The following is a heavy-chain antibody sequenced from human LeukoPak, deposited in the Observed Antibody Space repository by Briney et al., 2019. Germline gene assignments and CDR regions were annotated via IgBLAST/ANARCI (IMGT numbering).Heavy chain of an antibody. CDR2: IYYSGST. Sequence: PSETLSLTCTVSGGSISSSSYYWGWLRQPPGKGLEWIGSIYYSGSTYYNPSLKSRVTISVDTSKNQFSLKLSSVTAADTAVYYCARHGVLSIASSFDYWGQGTLVTVSS. J-gene: IGHJ4*02. D-gene: IGHD2/OR15-2a*01. V-gene: IGHV4-39*01. CDR1: GGSISSSSYY. CDR3: ARHGVLSIASSFDY.